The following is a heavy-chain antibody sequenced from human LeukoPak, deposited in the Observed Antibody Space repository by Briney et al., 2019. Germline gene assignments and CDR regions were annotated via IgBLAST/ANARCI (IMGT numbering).Heavy chain of an antibody. CDR1: EFTFSDSW. Sequence: PGGSLRLSCAASEFTFSDSWMHWVRQVPGEGLVLVSRINSDGSHTTYADSVRGRFTISRDNAKNTLYLQMNSLRAEDTGVYYCTTSSDGVTPPFDPWGQGTLVTVSS. V-gene: IGHV3-74*01. D-gene: IGHD2-21*02. J-gene: IGHJ5*02. CDR2: INSDGSHT. CDR3: TTSSDGVTPPFDP.